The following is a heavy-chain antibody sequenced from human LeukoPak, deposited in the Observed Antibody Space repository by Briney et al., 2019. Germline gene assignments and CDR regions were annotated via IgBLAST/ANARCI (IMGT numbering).Heavy chain of an antibody. CDR2: ISLAGQT. D-gene: IGHD1-26*01. V-gene: IGHV4/OR15-8*02. CDR3: SRESGPFCPLGY. CDR1: GGSISGTNW. J-gene: IGHJ4*02. Sequence: SETLSLTCGVSGGSISGTNWWSWVRQPPGQGLEWIGEISLAGQTNYNPSLNGRVTMSLDKSSNQLSLHLTSVTAADTATYYCSRESGPFCPLGYWGQGTLVTVSS.